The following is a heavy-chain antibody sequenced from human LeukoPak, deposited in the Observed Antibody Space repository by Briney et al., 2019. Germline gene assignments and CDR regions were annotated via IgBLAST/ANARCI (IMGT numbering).Heavy chain of an antibody. D-gene: IGHD5-24*01. Sequence: SETLSLTCTVSGGSISSSSYYWGWIRQPPGKGLEWIGSIYYSGSTYYNPSLKSRVTISVDTSKNQFSPKLSSVTAADTAVYYCASIGMATISCDYWGQGTLVTVSS. CDR2: IYYSGST. CDR3: ASIGMATISCDY. CDR1: GGSISSSSYY. V-gene: IGHV4-39*07. J-gene: IGHJ4*02.